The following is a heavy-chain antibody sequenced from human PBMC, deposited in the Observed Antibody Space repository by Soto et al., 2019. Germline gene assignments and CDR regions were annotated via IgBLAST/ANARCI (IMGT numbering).Heavy chain of an antibody. CDR3: ARDYSNYVYYYYGMDV. Sequence: GGSLRLSCAASGFTFSSYSMNWVRQAPGKGLEWVSYISSSSSTIYYADSVKGRFTISRDNAKNSLYLQMNSLRDEDTAVYYCARDYSNYVYYYYGMDVWGQGTTVTVSS. J-gene: IGHJ6*02. CDR1: GFTFSSYS. D-gene: IGHD4-4*01. CDR2: ISSSSSTI. V-gene: IGHV3-48*02.